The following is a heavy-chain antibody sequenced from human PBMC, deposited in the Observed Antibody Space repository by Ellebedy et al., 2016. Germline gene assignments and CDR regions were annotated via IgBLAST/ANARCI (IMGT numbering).Heavy chain of an antibody. V-gene: IGHV4-34*01. CDR3: TRGPNHAKTGY. J-gene: IGHJ1*01. Sequence: SETLSLXXTVSGGSISSHYWSWIRQPPGKGLEWIGEFTHDGYINYNTSLKSRVTISVDTSKNQFSLKLSSVTAADTAVYYCTRGPNHAKTGYWGQGTPVTVSS. CDR1: GGSISSHY. D-gene: IGHD1-14*01. CDR2: FTHDGYI.